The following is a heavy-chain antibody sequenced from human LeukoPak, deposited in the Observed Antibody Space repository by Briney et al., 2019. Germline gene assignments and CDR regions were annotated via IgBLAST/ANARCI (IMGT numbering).Heavy chain of an antibody. D-gene: IGHD4-17*01. CDR1: GFTFSSYY. Sequence: AGTLSLTCAASGFTFSSYYRSWVRQAPGKGLEWVSAIYYSGGSTYYADSVKGRFTISRDNSKNTLYLQMNSLRAEDTAVYYCAKDRDTVTTFYWGQGTLVTVSS. J-gene: IGHJ4*02. V-gene: IGHV3-23*01. CDR2: IYYSGGST. CDR3: AKDRDTVTTFY.